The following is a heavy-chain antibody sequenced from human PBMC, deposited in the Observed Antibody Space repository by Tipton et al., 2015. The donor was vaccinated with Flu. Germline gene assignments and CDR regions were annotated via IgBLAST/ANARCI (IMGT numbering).Heavy chain of an antibody. CDR1: GGSISSYY. CDR3: ARSDYGDSLPFDY. Sequence: TLSLTCTVSGGSISSYYWSWIRQPPGKGLEWIGYIYYSGSTNYNPSLKSRVTISVDTSKNQFSLKLSSVTAADTAVYYCARSDYGDSLPFDYWGQGTLVTVSS. V-gene: IGHV4-59*01. J-gene: IGHJ4*02. CDR2: IYYSGST. D-gene: IGHD4-17*01.